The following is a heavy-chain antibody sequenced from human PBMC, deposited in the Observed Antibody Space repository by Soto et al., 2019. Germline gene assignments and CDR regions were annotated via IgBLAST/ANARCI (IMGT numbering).Heavy chain of an antibody. Sequence: QVQLQQWGAGLLKPSETLSLTCAVYGGSFSGYYWSWIRQPPGKGLEWIGEINHSGSTNYTPSLKSRVTISVDTSKNQFSLKLSSVTAADTAVYYCARGGKGKEHGYNCADYWGQGTLVTVSS. CDR2: INHSGST. D-gene: IGHD5-12*01. V-gene: IGHV4-34*01. CDR1: GGSFSGYY. J-gene: IGHJ4*02. CDR3: ARGGKGKEHGYNCADY.